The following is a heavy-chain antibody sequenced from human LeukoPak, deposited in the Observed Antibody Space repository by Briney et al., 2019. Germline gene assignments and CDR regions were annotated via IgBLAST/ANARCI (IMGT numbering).Heavy chain of an antibody. D-gene: IGHD5-18*01. CDR2: ISGSGGNT. CDR1: GFTFSSYA. V-gene: IGHV3-23*01. Sequence: GGSLRLSCAASGFTFSSYAMSWVRQAPGKGLEWVSAISGSGGNTYSADSVKGRFIISRDNAKNSLYLQMNSLRAEDTAVYYCARKNGYIDYWGQGTLVTV. J-gene: IGHJ4*02. CDR3: ARKNGYIDY.